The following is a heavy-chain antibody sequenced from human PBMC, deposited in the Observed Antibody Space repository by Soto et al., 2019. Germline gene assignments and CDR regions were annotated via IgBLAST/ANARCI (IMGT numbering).Heavy chain of an antibody. CDR1: GFTFSTYG. V-gene: IGHV3-30*18. Sequence: GGSLRLSCAASGFTFSTYGIHWVRQAPGKGLERVALISYDGGSKYYADSVKGRFTISRDNSKNTLYLQMNSLRAEDTAVYYCAKPPYSGSYTGGRFDYWGQGTLVTVSS. CDR2: ISYDGGSK. J-gene: IGHJ4*02. D-gene: IGHD1-26*01. CDR3: AKPPYSGSYTGGRFDY.